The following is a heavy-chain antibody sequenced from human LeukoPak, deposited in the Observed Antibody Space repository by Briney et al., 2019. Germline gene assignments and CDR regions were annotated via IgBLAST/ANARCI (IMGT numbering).Heavy chain of an antibody. V-gene: IGHV1-18*01. CDR3: ARYIAAAGKGYYYYYMDV. CDR2: VSAYADNT. CDR1: GYTFTSCG. D-gene: IGHD6-13*01. J-gene: IGHJ6*03. Sequence: GASVKVSCKASGYTFTSCGISWVRQAPGQGLEWMGWVSAYADNTNYVQKIQGRVTMTRDTSISTAYMELSRLRSDDTAVYYCARYIAAAGKGYYYYYMDVWGKGTTVTVSS.